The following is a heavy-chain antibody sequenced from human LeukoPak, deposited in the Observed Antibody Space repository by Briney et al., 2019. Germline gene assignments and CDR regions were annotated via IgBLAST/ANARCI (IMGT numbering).Heavy chain of an antibody. J-gene: IGHJ6*02. Sequence: GGSLRLSCAASGFTFSSYWMSWVRQAPGKGLEWVSVIYSGGSTYYADSVKGRFTISRDNSKNTLYLQMNSLRAEDTAVYYCARTYGSGRFDYYYGMDVWGQGTTVTVSS. CDR1: GFTFSSYW. V-gene: IGHV3-53*01. D-gene: IGHD3-10*01. CDR2: IYSGGST. CDR3: ARTYGSGRFDYYYGMDV.